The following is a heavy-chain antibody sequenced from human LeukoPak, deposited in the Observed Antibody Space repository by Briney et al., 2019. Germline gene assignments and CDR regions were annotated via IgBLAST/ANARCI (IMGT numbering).Heavy chain of an antibody. CDR2: IYHSGST. V-gene: IGHV4-38-2*02. D-gene: IGHD2-8*01. Sequence: SETLSLTCTVSGYSISSGYYWGWIRQPPGKGLEWIGSIYHSGSTYYNPSLKSRVTISVETSKNQFSLKLSSVTAADTAVYYCARVMVYAGGYFDYWGQGTLVTVSS. CDR1: GYSISSGYY. CDR3: ARVMVYAGGYFDY. J-gene: IGHJ4*02.